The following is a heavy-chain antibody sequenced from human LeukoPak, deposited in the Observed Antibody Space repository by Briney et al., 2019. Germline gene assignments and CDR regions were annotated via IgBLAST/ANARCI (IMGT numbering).Heavy chain of an antibody. D-gene: IGHD3-10*01. CDR1: GFSFSLYS. V-gene: IGHV3-21*06. CDR2: ISRNRNYI. Sequence: GGSLRLSCAASGFSFSLYSKNWVRQAPGKGLEWVSTISRNRNYIYYAGSVKGRFAISRDDARNSLFLHMNSLRAEDSAVYFCTRDLSAGLPGGYSWGQGTLVSVSS. J-gene: IGHJ4*02. CDR3: TRDLSAGLPGGYS.